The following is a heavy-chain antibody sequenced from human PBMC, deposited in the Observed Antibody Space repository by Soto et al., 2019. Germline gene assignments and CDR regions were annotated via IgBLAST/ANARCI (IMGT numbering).Heavy chain of an antibody. D-gene: IGHD4-17*01. J-gene: IGHJ5*02. Sequence: QLQLQESGSRLVKSSETLSLTCGVSGDTISTGGYSWAWIRQPPGKALEWIGHTYHSGNPYYNPSLKRRGLIAVDRAKNQYSRKEGAEPAGDTAVYYGAREAYGDYVGYSDPWGKGPLVTLSS. CDR2: TYHSGNP. V-gene: IGHV4-30-2*01. CDR3: AREAYGDYVGYSDP. CDR1: GDTISTGGYS.